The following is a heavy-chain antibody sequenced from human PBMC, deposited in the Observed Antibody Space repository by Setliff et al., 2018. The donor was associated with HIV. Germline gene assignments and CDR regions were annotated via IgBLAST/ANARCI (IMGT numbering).Heavy chain of an antibody. J-gene: IGHJ3*02. Sequence: SETLSLTCAVYAGSFSGYYWSWIRQPSGKGLEWIGEINHSGSTNYNPSLKSRVTISVDTSKNQFSLKLSSVTAADTAVYYCTRGRRNEWELLLLAFDMWGQGTMVTVSS. CDR3: TRGRRNEWELLLLAFDM. D-gene: IGHD1-26*01. CDR2: INHSGST. V-gene: IGHV4-34*01. CDR1: AGSFSGYY.